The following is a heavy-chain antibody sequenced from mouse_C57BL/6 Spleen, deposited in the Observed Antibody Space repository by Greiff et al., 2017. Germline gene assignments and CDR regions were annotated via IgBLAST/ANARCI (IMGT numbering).Heavy chain of an antibody. V-gene: IGHV5-9-1*02. D-gene: IGHD1-1*01. CDR1: GFTFSSYA. Sequence: EVMLVEPGDGLVKPGASLKLSCAASGFTFSSYAMPWVRQTPEKRLEWVAYISRGGDYTYYADTLKGRFTIPRDNARNPLYLQMSSLKSEDTALYYCTRETAVVATDWCFDVWGTGTTVTVSA. CDR3: TRETAVVATDWCFDV. J-gene: IGHJ1*03. CDR2: ISRGGDYT.